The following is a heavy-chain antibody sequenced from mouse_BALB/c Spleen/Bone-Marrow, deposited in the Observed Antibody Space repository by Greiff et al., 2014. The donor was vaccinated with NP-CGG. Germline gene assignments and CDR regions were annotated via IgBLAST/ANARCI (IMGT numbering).Heavy chain of an antibody. CDR1: GFNIKDTY. CDR3: ANYYYGSSLFAY. D-gene: IGHD1-1*01. V-gene: IGHV14-3*02. Sequence: VQLQQSGAELVKPGASVKLSCTASGFNIKDTYMHRVKQRPEQGLEWIGRIDPANGNTKYDPKFQGKATITADTSSNAAYLQLSSLTSEDTAVYYCANYYYGSSLFAYRGQGTLVTVSA. J-gene: IGHJ3*01. CDR2: IDPANGNT.